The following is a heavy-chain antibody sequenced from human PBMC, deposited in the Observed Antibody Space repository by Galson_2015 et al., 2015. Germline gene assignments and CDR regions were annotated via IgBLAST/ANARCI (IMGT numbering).Heavy chain of an antibody. D-gene: IGHD3-22*01. CDR2: ISSSSSYI. V-gene: IGHV3-21*01. Sequence: SLRLSCAPSGFTFSSYSMNWVRQAPGKGLEWVSSISSSSSYIYYADSVKGRFTISRDNAKNSLYLQMNSLRAEDTAVYYCARGSDYYDSSGYYGLWGQGTLVTVSS. CDR1: GFTFSSYS. J-gene: IGHJ4*02. CDR3: ARGSDYYDSSGYYGL.